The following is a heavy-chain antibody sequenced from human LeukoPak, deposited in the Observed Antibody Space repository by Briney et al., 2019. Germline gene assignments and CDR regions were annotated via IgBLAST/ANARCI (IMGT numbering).Heavy chain of an antibody. CDR3: AKDKAHRKFGVVTPVGY. CDR1: GLTFDAYA. D-gene: IGHD3-3*01. CDR2: IIWDSGSI. Sequence: GRSLRLSCGASGLTFDAYAMHWGRRAPGKGLEGWSGIIWDSGSIGYAGSSKGRFTTSRDNAKTSLQLQMNSLTAEDTALYYCAKDKAHRKFGVVTPVGYWGQGTLVTVSS. V-gene: IGHV3-9*01. J-gene: IGHJ4*02.